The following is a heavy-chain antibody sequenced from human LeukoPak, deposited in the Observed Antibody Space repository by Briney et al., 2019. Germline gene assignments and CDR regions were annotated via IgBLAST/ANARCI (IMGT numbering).Heavy chain of an antibody. CDR3: ARGRTTVDPDDY. D-gene: IGHD4-23*01. CDR1: GYTFTSYV. J-gene: IGHJ4*02. Sequence: ASVKVSCKASGYTFTSYVINWVRQATGQGLEWMGWMNPNSGNTGYAQKFQGRVTMTRNTSISTAYMELSSLRSEDTAVYYCARGRTTVDPDDYWGQGTLVTVSS. CDR2: MNPNSGNT. V-gene: IGHV1-8*01.